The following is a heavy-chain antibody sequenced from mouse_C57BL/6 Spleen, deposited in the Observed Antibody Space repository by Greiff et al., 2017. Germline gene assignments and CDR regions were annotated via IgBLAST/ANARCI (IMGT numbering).Heavy chain of an antibody. CDR1: GYTFTSYW. Sequence: QVQLQQPGAELVKPGASVKLSCKASGYTFTSYWMHWVKQRPGRGLEWIGRIAPNSGGTKYNEKFKSKATLTVDKPSSTAYMQLSSLTSEDSAVYYCARGITTGYYYAMDYWGQGTSVTVSS. CDR3: ARGITTGYYYAMDY. V-gene: IGHV1-72*01. CDR2: IAPNSGGT. D-gene: IGHD2-4*01. J-gene: IGHJ4*01.